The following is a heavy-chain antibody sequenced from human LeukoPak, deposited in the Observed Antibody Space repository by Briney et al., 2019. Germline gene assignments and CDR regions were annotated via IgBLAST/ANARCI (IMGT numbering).Heavy chain of an antibody. J-gene: IGHJ3*02. CDR3: ARDQTYCSSTSCYFDAFDI. V-gene: IGHV3-7*01. CDR1: GFTFSSYW. D-gene: IGHD2-2*01. Sequence: GGSLRLSCEGSGFTFSSYWMSWVRQAPGKGLEWVANIKQDGSEKYYVDSVKGRFTISRDNAKNSLYLQMNSLRAEDTAVYYCARDQTYCSSTSCYFDAFDIWGQGTMVTVSS. CDR2: IKQDGSEK.